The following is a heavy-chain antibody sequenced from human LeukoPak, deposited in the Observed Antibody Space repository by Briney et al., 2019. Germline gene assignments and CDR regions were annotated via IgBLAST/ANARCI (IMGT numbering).Heavy chain of an antibody. Sequence: PGGSLRLSCSASGFTFSGFGMHWVRQAPGKGLEWVAVIWYDGSEEYYADSVKGRFTISRDNSKNTLYLQMNSLRPEDTAVYYCARDWSTVNAIDYWGQGTLVTVSS. CDR3: ARDWSTVNAIDY. CDR1: GFTFSGFG. J-gene: IGHJ4*02. D-gene: IGHD4-17*01. CDR2: IWYDGSEE. V-gene: IGHV3-33*01.